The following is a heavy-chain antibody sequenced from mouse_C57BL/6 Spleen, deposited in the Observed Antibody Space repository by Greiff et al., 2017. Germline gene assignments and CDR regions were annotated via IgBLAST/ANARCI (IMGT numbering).Heavy chain of an antibody. J-gene: IGHJ3*01. Sequence: VQLQQSGAELVRPGASVKLSCTASGFNIKDYYMHWVKQRPEQGLEWIGRIDPEDGDTEYAPKFQGKATMTADTSSNTAYLQRSSLTSEDTAVYYCTSYDGYSAWFAYWGQGTLVTVSA. CDR2: IDPEDGDT. CDR3: TSYDGYSAWFAY. V-gene: IGHV14-1*01. D-gene: IGHD2-3*01. CDR1: GFNIKDYY.